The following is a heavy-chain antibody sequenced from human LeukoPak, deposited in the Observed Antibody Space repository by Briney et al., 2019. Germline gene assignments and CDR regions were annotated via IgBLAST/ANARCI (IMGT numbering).Heavy chain of an antibody. Sequence: ASVKVSCKASGYTFTGYYMHWVRQAPGQGLEWMGWINPNSGGTNYAQKFQGRVTMTRDTSISTAYMELSRLRSDDTAVYYCARDSEIVVVPAAIPQHWGQGTLVTVSS. J-gene: IGHJ1*01. D-gene: IGHD2-2*02. V-gene: IGHV1-2*02. CDR1: GYTFTGYY. CDR3: ARDSEIVVVPAAIPQH. CDR2: INPNSGGT.